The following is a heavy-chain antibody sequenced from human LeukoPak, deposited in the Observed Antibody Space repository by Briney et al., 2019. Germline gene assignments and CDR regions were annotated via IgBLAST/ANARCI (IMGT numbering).Heavy chain of an antibody. CDR2: FSRNGVTT. CDR3: AKEKHTIYFDL. D-gene: IGHD2-21*01. CDR1: GFNFRAFT. Sequence: PGGSLRLSCGAFGFNFRAFTMHWVRQAPGKGLEWVSLFSRNGVTTYYAESVRGRFTISRDNSKNSVYLEIDSLTTEATAVYYCAKEKHTIYFDLWGQGTMVTVSS. J-gene: IGHJ3*01. V-gene: IGHV3-43*01.